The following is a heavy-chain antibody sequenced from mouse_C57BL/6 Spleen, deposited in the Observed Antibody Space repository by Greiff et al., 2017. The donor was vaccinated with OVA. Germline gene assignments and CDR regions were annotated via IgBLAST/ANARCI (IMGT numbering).Heavy chain of an antibody. V-gene: IGHV1-52*01. J-gene: IGHJ1*03. CDR2: IDPSDSET. CDR3: ARKSSSYWYFDV. Sequence: QVQLQQPGAELVRPGSSVKLSCKASGYTFTSYWMHWVKQRPIQGLEWIGNIDPSDSETNYNQKFKDKATLTVDKSYSTAYMQLSSLTSEDSAVYYCARKSSSYWYFDVWGTGTTVTVSS. D-gene: IGHD1-3*01. CDR1: GYTFTSYW.